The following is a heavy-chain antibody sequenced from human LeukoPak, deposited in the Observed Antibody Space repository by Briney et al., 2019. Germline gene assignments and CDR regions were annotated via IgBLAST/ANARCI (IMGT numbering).Heavy chain of an antibody. J-gene: IGHJ4*02. Sequence: PGGSLRLSCAASGFTFSSYSMNWVRQAPGKGLEWVSSISSSSSYIYYADSVKGRFTISRDNAKNSLYLQMNSLRAEDTAVYYCARGSGGVGADDTRYYFDYWGQGTLVTVSS. CDR2: ISSSSSYI. D-gene: IGHD1-26*01. CDR3: ARGSGGVGADDTRYYFDY. V-gene: IGHV3-21*01. CDR1: GFTFSSYS.